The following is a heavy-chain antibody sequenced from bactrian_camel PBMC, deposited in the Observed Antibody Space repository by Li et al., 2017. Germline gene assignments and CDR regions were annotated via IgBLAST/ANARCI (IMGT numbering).Heavy chain of an antibody. Sequence: QLVESGGGLVQPGGSLRLSCSASGFEFSRWHMSWVRQAPGKAFEWVSSIDGDGGITGYTDSVKGRFTISRDNDKNMVYLQLNSLKTEDTAMYYCAKGLRSVAPRGQGTQVTVS. D-gene: IGHD7*01. CDR2: IDGDGGIT. CDR1: GFEFSRWH. CDR3: AKGLRSVAP. J-gene: IGHJ4*01. V-gene: IGHV3S40*01.